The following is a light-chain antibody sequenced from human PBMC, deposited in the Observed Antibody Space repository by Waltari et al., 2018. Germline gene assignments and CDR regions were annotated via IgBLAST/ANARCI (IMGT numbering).Light chain of an antibody. CDR1: QSVTRT. V-gene: IGKV3-20*01. J-gene: IGKJ1*01. CDR3: QHYLRLPAT. Sequence: EIVLTQSPGTLSLSPGERATLSCRASQSVTRTLAWYQQKPGQAPRLLIYGASNRATGIPDRFSGSGSGTDFSLTISRVEPEDFAVYYCQHYLRLPATFGQGTKVEIK. CDR2: GAS.